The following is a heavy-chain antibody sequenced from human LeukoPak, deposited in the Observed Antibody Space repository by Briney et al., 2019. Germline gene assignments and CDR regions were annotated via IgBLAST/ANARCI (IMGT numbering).Heavy chain of an antibody. CDR3: ACSGSYMYYFDY. CDR1: GYTFTCYY. J-gene: IGHJ4*02. V-gene: IGHV1-46*01. CDR2: INPSGGST. D-gene: IGHD3-10*02. Sequence: ASVKVSCKASGYTFTCYYMHWVRQAPGQGLEWMGIINPSGGSTSYAQKFQGRVTMTRDTSTSTVYMELSSLRSEDTAVYYCACSGSYMYYFDYWGQGTLVTVSS.